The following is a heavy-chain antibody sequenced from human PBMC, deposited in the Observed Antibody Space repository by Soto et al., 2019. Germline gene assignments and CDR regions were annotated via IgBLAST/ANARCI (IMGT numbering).Heavy chain of an antibody. CDR1: GFTFSSYA. CDR3: AINTGLGSAEPNDY. J-gene: IGHJ4*02. V-gene: IGHV3-23*01. CDR2: ISGSGGST. Sequence: GGSLRLSCAASGFTFSSYAMSWVRQAPGKGLEWVSAISGSGGSTYYADSVKGRFTISRDNSKNTLYLQMNGLRAEDTAVYYCAINTGLGSAEPNDYWGQGTLVTVSS. D-gene: IGHD1-26*01.